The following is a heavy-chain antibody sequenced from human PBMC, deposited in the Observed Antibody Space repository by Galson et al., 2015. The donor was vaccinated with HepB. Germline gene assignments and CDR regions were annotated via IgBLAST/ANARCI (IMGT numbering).Heavy chain of an antibody. J-gene: IGHJ6*02. CDR1: GGTFSSYA. CDR3: ARGSRYGDYVLPYYYYYGMDV. V-gene: IGHV1-69*13. Sequence: SVKVSCKASGGTFSSYAISWVRQAPGQGLEWMGGIIPIFGTANYAQKFQGRVTITADESTSTAYMELSSLRSEDTAVYYCARGSRYGDYVLPYYYYYGMDVWGQGTTVTVSS. CDR2: IIPIFGTA. D-gene: IGHD4-17*01.